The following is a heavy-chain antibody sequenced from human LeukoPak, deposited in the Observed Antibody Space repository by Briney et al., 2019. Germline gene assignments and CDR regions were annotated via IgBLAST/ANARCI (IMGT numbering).Heavy chain of an antibody. CDR1: GFTFSSYG. J-gene: IGHJ4*02. D-gene: IGHD5-18*01. V-gene: IGHV3-30*18. CDR3: AKDRYSYSYFDY. Sequence: GGSLRLSCAASGFTFSSYGMHWVRQAPGKGLEWVAVISYDGSNKYYADSVKGRFTTSRDNSKNTLYLQMNSLRAEDTAVYYCAKDRYSYSYFDYWGQGTLVTVSS. CDR2: ISYDGSNK.